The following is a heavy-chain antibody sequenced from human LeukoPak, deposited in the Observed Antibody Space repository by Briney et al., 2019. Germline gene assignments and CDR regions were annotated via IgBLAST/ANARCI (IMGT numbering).Heavy chain of an antibody. V-gene: IGHV3-9*01. CDR1: GFTFDDYA. D-gene: IGHD3-10*01. J-gene: IGHJ4*02. Sequence: GRSLRLSCAASGFTFDDYAMHWVRQAPGKGLEWVSGISWNSGSIGYADSVKGRFTISRDNAKNSLYLQMNSLRAEDTALYYCASSSWFGEPYYFDYWGQGTLVTVSS. CDR3: ASSSWFGEPYYFDY. CDR2: ISWNSGSI.